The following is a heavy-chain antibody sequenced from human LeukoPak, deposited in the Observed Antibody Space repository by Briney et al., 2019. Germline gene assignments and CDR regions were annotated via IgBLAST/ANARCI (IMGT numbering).Heavy chain of an antibody. CDR1: GFTFSSYA. Sequence: GGSLRLSCAASGFTFSSYAMSWVRQAPGKGLEWVSAISGSGGSTYYADSVKGRFTISRDNSKNTLYLQMNSLRAEDTAVYYYAKDRGIAVAGTSYYWGQGTLVTVSS. D-gene: IGHD6-19*01. CDR3: AKDRGIAVAGTSYY. V-gene: IGHV3-23*01. CDR2: ISGSGGST. J-gene: IGHJ4*02.